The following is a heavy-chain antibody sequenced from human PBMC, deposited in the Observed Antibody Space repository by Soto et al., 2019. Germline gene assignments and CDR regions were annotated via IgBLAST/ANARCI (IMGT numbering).Heavy chain of an antibody. J-gene: IGHJ6*02. CDR2: ISTYNSRT. V-gene: IGHV1-18*04. CDR1: GYTFTSHG. Sequence: QDQLVQSGAEVKKPGASVKISCEASGYTFTSHGISWVRQAPGQGLEWLGWISTYNSRTHYAQKVQGRFTITTDTSTSTPFLDLKSLTFDDTAVYYCARGRYCARPSFSKYYYYGMDTWGQGTTVTVSS. CDR3: ARGRYCARPSFSKYYYYGMDT. D-gene: IGHD2-2*01.